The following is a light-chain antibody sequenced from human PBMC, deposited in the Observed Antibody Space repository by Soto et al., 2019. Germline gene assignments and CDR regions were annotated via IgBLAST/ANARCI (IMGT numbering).Light chain of an antibody. J-gene: IGLJ2*01. CDR1: SSDFCGYDY. V-gene: IGLV2-14*01. CDR3: SSYTNSGTVL. Sequence: QSALTQPASVSGSPGQSITISCTGTSSDFCGYDYVSWYQQYAGKAPKLTIYNVRNRPSGVSNRFSGSKSGNTASRTISGLQPEDEADYFCSSYTNSGTVLFGGGTKLTVL. CDR2: NVR.